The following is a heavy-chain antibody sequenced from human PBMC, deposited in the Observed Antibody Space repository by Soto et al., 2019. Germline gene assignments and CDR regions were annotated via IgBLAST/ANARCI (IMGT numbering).Heavy chain of an antibody. J-gene: IGHJ4*02. D-gene: IGHD3-9*01. Sequence: YYSDSVKGRFTISRDNSKNTLYLQMNSLRAEDTAVYYCAKDGYYDILTGYYKGFDYWGQGTLVTVSS. CDR3: AKDGYYDILTGYYKGFDY. V-gene: IGHV3-30*02.